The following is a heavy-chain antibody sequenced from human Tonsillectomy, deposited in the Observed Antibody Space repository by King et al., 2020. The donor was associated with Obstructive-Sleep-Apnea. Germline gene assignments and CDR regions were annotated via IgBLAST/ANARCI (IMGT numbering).Heavy chain of an antibody. J-gene: IGHJ4*02. Sequence: EVQLVESGGGLVQPGGALRLSCAASGFTFSSYWMSWVRQAPGKGLEWVANIKQDGSEKYYVDSVKGRFTISRDNAKNSLFLQMNSLRAEDTAGYYCAGDLDGPDSSSWTTSSFDYWGQGTLVTVSS. CDR2: IKQDGSEK. V-gene: IGHV3-7*03. CDR3: AGDLDGPDSSSWTTSSFDY. D-gene: IGHD6-13*01. CDR1: GFTFSSYW.